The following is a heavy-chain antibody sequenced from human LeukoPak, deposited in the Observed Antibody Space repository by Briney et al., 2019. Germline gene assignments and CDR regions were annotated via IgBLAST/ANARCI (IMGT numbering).Heavy chain of an antibody. CDR2: IFGDATGA. J-gene: IGHJ2*01. Sequence: GGSLRLSCTASGFTIGNRWMHWVRQAPGRGLVWVARIFGDATGASYADSVKGRFSISRDNAKNTLYLEINNLRVEDTAVYYCARDGGTDTHDWYFDLWGRGTQVTVFS. D-gene: IGHD3-16*01. CDR3: ARDGGTDTHDWYFDL. V-gene: IGHV3-74*01. CDR1: GFTIGNRW.